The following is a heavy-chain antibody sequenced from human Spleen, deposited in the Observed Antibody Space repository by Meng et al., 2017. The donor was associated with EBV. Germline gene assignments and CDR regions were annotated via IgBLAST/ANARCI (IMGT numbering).Heavy chain of an antibody. D-gene: IGHD1-26*01. CDR2: INPDGSVI. Sequence: EVQGMESGGGLVQPGGSLRLSCADSGFTLSGYWVHWVRQVPGKGLVWVSRINPDGSVINYADSVKGRFTISRDNAKNTVYLQMNNLRADDTAVYYCAKDCFGAKDSWGQGTLVTVSS. J-gene: IGHJ4*02. CDR1: GFTLSGYW. V-gene: IGHV3-74*01. CDR3: AKDCFGAKDS.